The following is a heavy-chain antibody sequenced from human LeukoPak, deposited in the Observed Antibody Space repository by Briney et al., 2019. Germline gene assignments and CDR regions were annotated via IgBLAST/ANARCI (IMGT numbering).Heavy chain of an antibody. CDR3: ARGRGSGSYIYYFDY. CDR2: IYYSGST. CDR1: GGSISSYY. D-gene: IGHD3-10*01. V-gene: IGHV4-59*01. Sequence: SETLTLTCTVSGGSISSYYWSWMRQPPGKGLEWIGYIYYSGSTNYNPSLKSRVTISVDTSKNQFSLKLSSVAAADTAVYYCARGRGSGSYIYYFDYWGQGTLVTVSS. J-gene: IGHJ4*02.